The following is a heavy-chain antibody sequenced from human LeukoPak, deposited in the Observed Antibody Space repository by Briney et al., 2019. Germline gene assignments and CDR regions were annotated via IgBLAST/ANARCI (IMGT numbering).Heavy chain of an antibody. D-gene: IGHD6-6*01. CDR1: GGSISSGGYS. V-gene: IGHV4-30-2*01. CDR3: ARGGAARLHFQN. J-gene: IGHJ1*01. CDR2: IYHSGST. Sequence: NPSQTLSLTCAVSGGSISSGGYSWSWIRQPPGKGLEWIGYIYHSGSTNYNPSLQSRVTISVDTSKNQFSLNLNSVTAADTAVYYRARGGAARLHFQNWGQGTLVTVSS.